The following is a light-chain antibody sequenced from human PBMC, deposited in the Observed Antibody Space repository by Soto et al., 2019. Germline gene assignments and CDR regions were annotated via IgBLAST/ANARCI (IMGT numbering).Light chain of an antibody. CDR2: EAS. J-gene: IGKJ1*01. CDR1: QSIDTH. V-gene: IGKV1-39*01. Sequence: DIRMTQSPSSLSASVGDRVTIACRASQSIDTHLNWYQQHPGKAPNALIYEASNLQSGVPSRFSGSGSGTDFTLTISGLQPDDSATYYCQQPYSPTPTFGQGTKVEIK. CDR3: QQPYSPTPT.